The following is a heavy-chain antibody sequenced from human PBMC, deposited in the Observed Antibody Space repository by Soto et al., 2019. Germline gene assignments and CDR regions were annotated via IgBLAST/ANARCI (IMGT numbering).Heavy chain of an antibody. CDR3: TGEVASGY. J-gene: IGHJ4*02. Sequence: QVQLVESGGGVVHPGRSLRLSCAASGFTFSSYGMHWVRQAPGKGLEWVAVISKDGSVKYYADSVKGRFTISRDNSQNTLYLQMNSLGAEDTAVYYCTGEVASGYWGQGTLVTVSS. CDR2: ISKDGSVK. V-gene: IGHV3-30*03. CDR1: GFTFSSYG. D-gene: IGHD2-8*02.